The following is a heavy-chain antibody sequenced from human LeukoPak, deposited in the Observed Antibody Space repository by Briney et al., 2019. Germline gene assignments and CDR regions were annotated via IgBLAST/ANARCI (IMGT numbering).Heavy chain of an antibody. CDR2: ICRSGTT. CDR3: VRAEWLVTHIGIDS. Sequence: SETLSLTCAVSDSSITSRYCWGWIRLPPGKALEWIASICRSGTTYYSPSLKSRVTVSVDTSQSRLSLSLSSVTAADSAVYFCVRAEWLVTHIGIDSWGQGTLVPVSS. J-gene: IGHJ4*02. D-gene: IGHD2-21*01. V-gene: IGHV4-38-2*01. CDR1: DSSITSRYC.